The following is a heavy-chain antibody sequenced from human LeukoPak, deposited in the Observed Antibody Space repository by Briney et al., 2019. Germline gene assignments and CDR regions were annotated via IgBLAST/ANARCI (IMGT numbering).Heavy chain of an antibody. D-gene: IGHD5-12*01. Sequence: GGSLRLSCAASGFTFSSYGMHWVRQAPGKGLEWVAFIRYDTSNKYYADSVKGRFTISRDNSKNTLYLQMNSLRAEDTAVYYCAKSSGYSGYALDYWGQGTLVTVSS. J-gene: IGHJ4*02. CDR2: IRYDTSNK. CDR3: AKSSGYSGYALDY. CDR1: GFTFSSYG. V-gene: IGHV3-30*02.